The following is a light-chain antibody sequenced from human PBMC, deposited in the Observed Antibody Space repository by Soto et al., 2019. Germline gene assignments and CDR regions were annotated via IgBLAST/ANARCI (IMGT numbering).Light chain of an antibody. Sequence: EIVLTQSPGAVSLSPGERATLSCRASQSVSSSYLAWYQQKPGQAPRLLIYGASSRATGIPDRFSGSGSGTDFTLTINSLQSEDFAVYYCQPYNNWPLTFGGGTKVDI. CDR3: QPYNNWPLT. J-gene: IGKJ4*01. CDR1: QSVSSSY. V-gene: IGKV3-20*01. CDR2: GAS.